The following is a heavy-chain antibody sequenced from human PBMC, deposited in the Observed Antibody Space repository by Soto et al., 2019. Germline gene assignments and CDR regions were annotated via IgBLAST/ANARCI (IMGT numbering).Heavy chain of an antibody. CDR1: GFTYSTFA. Sequence: GGSLRLSCTASGFTYSTFALHWVRQAPGKGLEWVAIIWPDGNDKYYADSVKGRFTISSDNSKNSLYLQMNSLRAEDTAVYYCARVPPRFYDSSGYYPQYFDYWGQGTLVTVSS. CDR3: ARVPPRFYDSSGYYPQYFDY. V-gene: IGHV3-33*01. CDR2: IWPDGNDK. J-gene: IGHJ4*02. D-gene: IGHD3-22*01.